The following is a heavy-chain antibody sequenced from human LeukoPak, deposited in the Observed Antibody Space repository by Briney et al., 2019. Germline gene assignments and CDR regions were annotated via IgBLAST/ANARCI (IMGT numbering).Heavy chain of an antibody. D-gene: IGHD2-15*01. Sequence: GGSLRLSCAASGFTLFTYSINWVRQAPGKGLEWVSSISGNTTYIYYADSVKGRFTISRDNAKNSLYLQMNSLRAEDTAVYYCAREYWSRWDVWGKGTTVTVSS. J-gene: IGHJ6*04. V-gene: IGHV3-21*01. CDR1: GFTLFTYS. CDR2: ISGNTTYI. CDR3: AREYWSRWDV.